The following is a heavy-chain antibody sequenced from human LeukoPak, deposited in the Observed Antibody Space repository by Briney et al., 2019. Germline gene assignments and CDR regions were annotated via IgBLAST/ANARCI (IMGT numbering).Heavy chain of an antibody. CDR3: ARESYYYDSSGYYSPAGFDY. V-gene: IGHV3-43*01. D-gene: IGHD3-22*01. CDR2: ISWDGGST. Sequence: GGSLRLSCAASGFTFDDYTMHWVRQAPGKGLEWVSLISWDGGSTYYADSVKGRFTISRDNAKNSLYLQMNSLRAEDTAVYYCARESYYYDSSGYYSPAGFDYWGQGTLVTVSS. J-gene: IGHJ4*02. CDR1: GFTFDDYT.